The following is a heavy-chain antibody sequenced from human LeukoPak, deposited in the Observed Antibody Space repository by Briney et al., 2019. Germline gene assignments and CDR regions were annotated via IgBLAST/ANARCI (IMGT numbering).Heavy chain of an antibody. CDR3: AIMHPYYDGNGYWVQ. V-gene: IGHV3-23*01. J-gene: IGHJ4*02. Sequence: GGSLRLSCAASGFTFSRYVMSWVREAPGKGLEWVSGINTSGGSTAYADSVKGRFTISRDNPRNTLYMQMNSLRAEDTALYYCAIMHPYYDGNGYWVQWGQGTLVTVSS. D-gene: IGHD3-22*01. CDR1: GFTFSRYV. CDR2: INTSGGST.